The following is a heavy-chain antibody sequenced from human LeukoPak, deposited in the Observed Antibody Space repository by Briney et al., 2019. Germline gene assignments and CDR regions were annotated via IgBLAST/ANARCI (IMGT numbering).Heavy chain of an antibody. CDR2: ISDSGGST. V-gene: IGHV3-23*01. D-gene: IGHD6-13*01. J-gene: IGHJ4*02. CDR1: GFTFSSYA. Sequence: GGSLRLSCAASGFTFSSYAMSWVRQAPGKGLKWVSTISDSGGSTHYADSVKGRFTISRDNSKNTLYLQMDSLRAEDTAVYYCARDEGIAAAGTFDYWGQGTLVTVSS. CDR3: ARDEGIAAAGTFDY.